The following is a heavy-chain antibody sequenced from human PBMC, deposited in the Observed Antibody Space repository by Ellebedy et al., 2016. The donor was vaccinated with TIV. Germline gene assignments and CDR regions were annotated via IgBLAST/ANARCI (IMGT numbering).Heavy chain of an antibody. J-gene: IGHJ2*01. CDR1: GGSVSSGSSY. D-gene: IGHD5-12*01. CDR2: IYYSGST. Sequence: SETLSLTXTVSGGSVSSGSSYWSWILQPPGKGLEWIGYIYYSGSTNYNPSLKSRVTISVDTSKNQFSLKLSSVTAADTAVYYCASLGLEIVDRWYFDLWGRGTLVTVSS. CDR3: ASLGLEIVDRWYFDL. V-gene: IGHV4-61*01.